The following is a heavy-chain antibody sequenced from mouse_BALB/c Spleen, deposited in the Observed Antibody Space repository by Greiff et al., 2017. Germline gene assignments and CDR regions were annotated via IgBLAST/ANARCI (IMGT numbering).Heavy chain of an antibody. J-gene: IGHJ2*01. D-gene: IGHD2-10*01. CDR3: ARHPPYSYYFDY. V-gene: IGHV5-6*01. CDR2: ISSGGSYT. Sequence: EVMLVESGGDLVKPGGSLKLSCAASGFTFSSYGMSWVRQTPDKRLEWVATISSGGSYTYYPDSVKGRFTISRDNAKNTLYLQMSSLKSEDTAMYYCARHPPYSYYFDYWGQGTTLTVSS. CDR1: GFTFSSYG.